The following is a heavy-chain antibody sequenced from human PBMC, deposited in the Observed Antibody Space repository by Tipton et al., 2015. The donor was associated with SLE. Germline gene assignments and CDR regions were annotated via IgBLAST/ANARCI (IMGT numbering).Heavy chain of an antibody. V-gene: IGHV1-18*01. CDR2: ISAYNGNT. CDR3: AKEGPEILGWLH. Sequence: QVQLVQSGAEVKKPGASVKVSCKASGYTFTTYGMSWARQAPGQGLEWMGWISAYNGNTNYAQKFQDRVTMTTDTSTSTAYMELRSLRSDDTAVYYCAKEGPEILGWLHWGQGTQVTVSS. D-gene: IGHD3-16*01. CDR1: GYTFTTYG. J-gene: IGHJ4*02.